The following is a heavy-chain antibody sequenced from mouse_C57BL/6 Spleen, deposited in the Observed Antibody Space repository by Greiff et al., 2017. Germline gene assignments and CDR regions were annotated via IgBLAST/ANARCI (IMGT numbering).Heavy chain of an antibody. CDR2: IYPGDGDT. D-gene: IGHD6-1*01. Sequence: QVQLKQSGPELVKPGALVKISCKASGYAFSSSWMNWVKQRPGKGLEWIGRIYPGDGDTNYNGKFKGKATLTADKSSSTAYMQLSSLTSEDSAVYFCAREGQLDFDYWGQGTTLTVSS. V-gene: IGHV1-82*01. CDR3: AREGQLDFDY. CDR1: GYAFSSSW. J-gene: IGHJ2*01.